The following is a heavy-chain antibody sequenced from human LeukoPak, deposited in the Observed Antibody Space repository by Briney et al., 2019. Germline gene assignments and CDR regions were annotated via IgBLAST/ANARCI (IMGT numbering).Heavy chain of an antibody. CDR1: GGSISSSSYY. V-gene: IGHV4-39*07. D-gene: IGHD3-10*01. Sequence: SETLSLTCTVSGGSISSSSYYWGWIRQPPGKGLEWIGSIYYSGSTYYNPSLKSRVTISVDTSENQFSLKLTSVTAADTAVYYCARADGSGSYDNPLNYYYYYYMDVWGKGTTVTISS. CDR2: IYYSGST. CDR3: ARADGSGSYDNPLNYYYYYYMDV. J-gene: IGHJ6*03.